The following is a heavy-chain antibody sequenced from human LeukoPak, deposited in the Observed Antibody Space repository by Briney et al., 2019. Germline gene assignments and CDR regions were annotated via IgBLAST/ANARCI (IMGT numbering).Heavy chain of an antibody. CDR1: GFTFSNYE. Sequence: GGSLRLSCAASGFTFSNYEMHWVRQAPGKGLEWVSYISSSGSDIYYADSVKGRFTVSRDNAKNSLYLQMNSLRAEDTAIYYCARDYQYGYSTNWYHLAQIDYWGQGTLVTVSS. V-gene: IGHV3-48*03. CDR2: ISSSGSDI. J-gene: IGHJ4*02. D-gene: IGHD2/OR15-2a*01. CDR3: ARDYQYGYSTNWYHLAQIDY.